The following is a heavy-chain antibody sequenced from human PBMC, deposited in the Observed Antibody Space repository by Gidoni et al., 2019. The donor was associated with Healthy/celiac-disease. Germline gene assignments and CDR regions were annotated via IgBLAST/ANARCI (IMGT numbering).Heavy chain of an antibody. CDR3: ARDLYYDSSGSDY. CDR2: INWNGGST. D-gene: IGHD3-22*01. Sequence: EVQRVESGGGVVRPGGSLRLSRAASGLTFDDYGMSWVRQAPGQGLEWVSCINWNGGSTGYADSVKGRFTIARDNAKNSLYLQMNSLRAEDTALYHCARDLYYDSSGSDYWGQGTLVTVSS. J-gene: IGHJ4*02. CDR1: GLTFDDYG. V-gene: IGHV3-20*01.